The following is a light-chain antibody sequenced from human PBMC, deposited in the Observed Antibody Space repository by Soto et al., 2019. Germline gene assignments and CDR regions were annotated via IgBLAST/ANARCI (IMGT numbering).Light chain of an antibody. CDR3: QQYHNWPA. Sequence: ETVMTPSPATLSVAPVERATLSCRASQSVFSSLAWYQHKLGQAPRLLIYGAATRATGIPARFSGSGSGTEFTLTISSLQSDDIAVYYCQQYHNWPACGQGTKGDIK. CDR2: GAA. CDR1: QSVFSS. V-gene: IGKV3-15*01. J-gene: IGKJ1*01.